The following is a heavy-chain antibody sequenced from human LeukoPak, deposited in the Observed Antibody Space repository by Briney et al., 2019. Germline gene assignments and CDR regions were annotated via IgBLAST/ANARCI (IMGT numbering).Heavy chain of an antibody. V-gene: IGHV3-30*18. CDR2: ISYDGINK. D-gene: IGHD1-14*01. CDR3: AKDTRDDHHPDY. Sequence: QPGGSLRLSCAVSGFTFSAYGMHWVRQAPGKGLEWVAIISYDGINKYYPDSVKGRFTISRDNSKNTLYLQMNSLRAEDTAVYYCAKDTRDDHHPDYWGQGTLVTVSP. J-gene: IGHJ4*02. CDR1: GFTFSAYG.